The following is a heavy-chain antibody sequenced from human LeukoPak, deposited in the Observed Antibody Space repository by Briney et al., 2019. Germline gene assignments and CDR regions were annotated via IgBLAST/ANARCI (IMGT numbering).Heavy chain of an antibody. CDR3: ARETMLAGFASGLGFNY. J-gene: IGHJ4*02. D-gene: IGHD6-19*01. V-gene: IGHV4-61*02. CDR1: GGSISSGSYY. CDR2: IYTSGST. Sequence: SETLSLTCTVSGGSISSGSYYWSWIRQPAGKGLEWIGRIYTSGSTNYNPSLKSRVTISVDTSKNQFSLKLSSVTAADTAVYYCARETMLAGFASGLGFNYWGQGILVIVSS.